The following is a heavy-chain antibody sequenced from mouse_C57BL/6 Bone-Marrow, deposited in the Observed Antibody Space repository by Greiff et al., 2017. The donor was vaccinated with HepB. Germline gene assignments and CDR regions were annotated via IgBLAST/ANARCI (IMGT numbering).Heavy chain of an antibody. CDR2: IDPSDSET. CDR1: GYTFTSYW. V-gene: IGHV1-52*01. CDR3: ARGGPYAMDY. Sequence: VQLQQPGAELVRPGSSVKLSCKASGYTFTSYWMHWVKQRPIQGLEWIGNIDPSDSETHYNQKFKDKATLTVDKSSSTAYMQLSSLTSEDSAVYYCARGGPYAMDYGGQGTSVTVSS. J-gene: IGHJ4*01.